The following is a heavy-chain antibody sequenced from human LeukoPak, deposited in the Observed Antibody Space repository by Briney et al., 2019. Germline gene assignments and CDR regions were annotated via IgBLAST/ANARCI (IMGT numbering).Heavy chain of an antibody. CDR1: GGSFSGYY. CDR2: INHSGST. J-gene: IGHJ2*01. CDR3: ARGRDYYDSSGYYWYFDL. Sequence: SETLSLTCAVYGGSFSGYYCSWIRQPPGKGLEWIGEINHSGSTNYNPSLKSRVTISVDTSKNQFSLKLSSVTAADTAVYYCARGRDYYDSSGYYWYFDLWGRGTLVTVSS. D-gene: IGHD3-22*01. V-gene: IGHV4-34*01.